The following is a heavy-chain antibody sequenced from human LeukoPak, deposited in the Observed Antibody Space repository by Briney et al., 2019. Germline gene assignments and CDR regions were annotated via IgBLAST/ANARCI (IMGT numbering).Heavy chain of an antibody. CDR2: IYSGDSDT. D-gene: IGHD3-22*01. CDR1: GHKFTNFW. CDR3: ARLNYFDSGGFFDS. J-gene: IGHJ4*02. V-gene: IGHV5-51*01. Sequence: GESLRISCTGSGHKFTNFWIGWVRQMPGEGLEWMGIIYSGDSDTRYSPSFQGQVTISADKSISTAYLQWSSLKASDTAMYYCARLNYFDSGGFFDSWGQGTLVTVSS.